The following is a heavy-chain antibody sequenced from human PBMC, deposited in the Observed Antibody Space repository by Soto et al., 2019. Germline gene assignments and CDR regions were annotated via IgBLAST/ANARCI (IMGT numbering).Heavy chain of an antibody. J-gene: IGHJ4*02. CDR1: GFTFSSYS. D-gene: IGHD2-21*01. Sequence: EVQLVESGGGLVKPGGSLRLSCAASGFTFSSYSMNWVRQAPGKGLEWVSSISSSGGSTYYADSVKGRFTISRDNSKNTLYLQMNSLRAEDTAVYYCAKVGVFGDPGGYFDYWGQGTLVTVSS. CDR2: ISSSGGST. V-gene: IGHV3-23*04. CDR3: AKVGVFGDPGGYFDY.